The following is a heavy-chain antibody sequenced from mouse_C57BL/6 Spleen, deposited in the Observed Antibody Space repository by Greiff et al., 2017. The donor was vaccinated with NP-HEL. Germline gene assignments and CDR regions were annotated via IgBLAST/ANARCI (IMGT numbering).Heavy chain of an antibody. J-gene: IGHJ3*01. V-gene: IGHV1-64*01. Sequence: QVQLKQPGAELVKPGASVKLSCKASGYTFTSYWMHWVKQRPGQGLEWIGMIHPNSGSTNYNEKFKSKATLTVDKSSSTAYMQLSSLTSEDSAVYYCARSEKPAWFAYWGQGTLVTVSA. CDR1: GYTFTSYW. CDR3: ARSEKPAWFAY. CDR2: IHPNSGST.